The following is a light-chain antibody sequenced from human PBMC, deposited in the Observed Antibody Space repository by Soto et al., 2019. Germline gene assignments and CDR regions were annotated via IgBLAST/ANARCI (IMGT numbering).Light chain of an antibody. CDR2: LNSDGSH. Sequence: QLVLTQSPPASASLGASVKLTCTLRSGHSSYAIAWHQQQPEKGPRYLMKLNSDGSHSKGDGIPDRFSGSSSGAERYLTISSLQSEDEADYYCQTWGTGIVVFGGGTKLTVL. V-gene: IGLV4-69*01. CDR1: SGHSSYA. CDR3: QTWGTGIVV. J-gene: IGLJ2*01.